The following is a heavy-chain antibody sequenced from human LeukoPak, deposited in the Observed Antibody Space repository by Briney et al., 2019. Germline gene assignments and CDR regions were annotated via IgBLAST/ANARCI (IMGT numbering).Heavy chain of an antibody. CDR3: ARQLPVGATTGIFDY. D-gene: IGHD1-26*01. V-gene: IGHV4-39*01. CDR1: GGSISSSSYY. J-gene: IGHJ4*02. CDR2: IYYSGST. Sequence: SETLSLTCTVSGGSISSSSYYWGWIRQPPGKGLEWIGSIYYSGSTYYNPSLKSRVTISVDTSKNQFSLKLSSVTAADTAVYYCARQLPVGATTGIFDYWGQGTLVTVSS.